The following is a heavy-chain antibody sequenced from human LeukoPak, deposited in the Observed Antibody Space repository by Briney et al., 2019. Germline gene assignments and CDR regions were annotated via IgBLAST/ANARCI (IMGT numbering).Heavy chain of an antibody. J-gene: IGHJ3*02. D-gene: IGHD2-15*01. CDR3: AKSRTRSAGSAFDI. CDR2: ISYDGSNK. CDR1: GFTFSSYG. Sequence: GGSLRLSCAASGFTFSSYGMHWVRQAPGKGLEWVAVISYDGSNKYYADSVKGRFTISRDNSKNTLYLQMNSLRAEDTAVYYCAKSRTRSAGSAFDIWGQGTMVTVSS. V-gene: IGHV3-30*18.